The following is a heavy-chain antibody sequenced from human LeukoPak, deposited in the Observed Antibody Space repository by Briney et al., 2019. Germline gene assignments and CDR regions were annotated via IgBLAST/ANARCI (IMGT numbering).Heavy chain of an antibody. V-gene: IGHV3-21*01. CDR3: AREVSSGWNYFDY. CDR2: ISSGSSYI. CDR1: GFTFSDYS. D-gene: IGHD6-19*01. Sequence: GGSLRLSCAASGFTFSDYSMHWVRQAPGKGLEWVSSISSGSSYIFYADSVKGRFTISRDNAKNTLYLQMNSLRAEDTAVYYCAREVSSGWNYFDYWGQGTLVTVSS. J-gene: IGHJ4*02.